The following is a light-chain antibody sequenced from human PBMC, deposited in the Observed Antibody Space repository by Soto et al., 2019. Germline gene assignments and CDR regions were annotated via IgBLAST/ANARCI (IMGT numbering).Light chain of an antibody. J-gene: IGLJ3*02. CDR2: EVS. CDR3: TSYVGSDIWV. CDR1: SSDVGAYKY. V-gene: IGLV2-8*01. Sequence: QSALTQPPPASGSPGQSVTISCTGTSSDVGAYKYVSWYQQYPGKAPKLMIYEVSKRPSGVPDRFSGSKSGNTASLTVSGLQAEDEADYYCTSYVGSDIWVFGGGPKVTVL.